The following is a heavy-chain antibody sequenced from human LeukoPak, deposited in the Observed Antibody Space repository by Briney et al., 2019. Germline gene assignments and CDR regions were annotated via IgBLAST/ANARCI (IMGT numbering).Heavy chain of an antibody. J-gene: IGHJ4*02. CDR3: ATHYDFWQPFQGGFDY. CDR2: IIPIFGTA. CDR1: GGTFSSYG. V-gene: IGHV1-69*01. Sequence: SVKVSCKASGGTFSSYGISWVLQAPGQGLEWMGGIIPIFGTANYAQKFQGRVTITADESTSTAYMELSSLRSEDTAVYYCATHYDFWQPFQGGFDYWGQGTLVTVSS. D-gene: IGHD3-3*01.